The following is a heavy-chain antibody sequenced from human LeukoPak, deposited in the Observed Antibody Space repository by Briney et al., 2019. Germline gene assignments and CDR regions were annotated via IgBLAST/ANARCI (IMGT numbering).Heavy chain of an antibody. Sequence: SSETLSLTCAVYGGSFSGYYWSWIRQPPGKGLEWVGEIYHSGSTNYNPSLKSRVTISVDTSKNQFSLKLSSVTAADTAVYYCARGFTIFGVVNRYYYYGMDVWGQGTTVTVS. CDR3: ARGFTIFGVVNRYYYYGMDV. CDR1: GGSFSGYY. V-gene: IGHV4-34*01. J-gene: IGHJ6*02. CDR2: IYHSGST. D-gene: IGHD3-3*01.